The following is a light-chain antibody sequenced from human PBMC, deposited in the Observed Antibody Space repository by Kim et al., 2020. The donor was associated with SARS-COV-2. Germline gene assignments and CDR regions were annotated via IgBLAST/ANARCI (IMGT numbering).Light chain of an antibody. Sequence: DIQMTQSPSTLSASLGDRVTISCRASRYISTRLAWYQQIPGKAPKLLIYDASTLERGVPSRFSGSGSATEFSLTINSLQADDIATYYCQQYNANQLTFGGGTKVEIK. J-gene: IGKJ4*01. V-gene: IGKV1-5*01. CDR2: DAS. CDR1: RYISTR. CDR3: QQYNANQLT.